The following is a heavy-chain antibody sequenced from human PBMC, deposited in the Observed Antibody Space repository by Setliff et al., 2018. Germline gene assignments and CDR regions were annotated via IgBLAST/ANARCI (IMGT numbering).Heavy chain of an antibody. J-gene: IGHJ4*02. V-gene: IGHV1-18*01. Sequence: ASVKVSCKASGYRFSNYGINWVRQAPGQGLEWMGWISAHNDNTNFAQKFQGRVTLTTDTSTSTAYMELRSLRTDDTAVYYCARQDILTGYYAFDYWGQGTLVTVSS. CDR3: ARQDILTGYYAFDY. CDR2: ISAHNDNT. CDR1: GYRFSNYG. D-gene: IGHD3-9*01.